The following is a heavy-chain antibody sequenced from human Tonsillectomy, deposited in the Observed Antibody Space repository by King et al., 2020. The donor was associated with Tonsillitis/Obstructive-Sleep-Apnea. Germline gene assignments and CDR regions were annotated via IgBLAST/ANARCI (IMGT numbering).Heavy chain of an antibody. CDR3: AADRFSGFGESSYYYYMDV. J-gene: IGHJ6*03. D-gene: IGHD3-10*01. CDR2: IVVGSGNT. V-gene: IGHV1-58*01. CDR1: GFTFTSSA. Sequence: QLVESGPEVKKPGTSVKVSCKASGFTFTSSAVQWVRQARGQRLEWIGWIVVGSGNTNYAQKFQERVTITRDMSTSTAYMELSSLRSEVTAVYYCAADRFSGFGESSYYYYMDVWGKGTTVTVSS.